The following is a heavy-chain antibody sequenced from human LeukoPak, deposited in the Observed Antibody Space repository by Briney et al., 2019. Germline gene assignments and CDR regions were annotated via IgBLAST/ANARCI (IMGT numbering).Heavy chain of an antibody. CDR1: GFTFSSYG. D-gene: IGHD4-23*01. V-gene: IGHV3-30*18. J-gene: IGHJ4*02. CDR3: AKGSATTVVTIDY. CDR2: IPSDGSDK. Sequence: PGGSLRLSCAASGFTFSSYGMHWVRQAPGKGLEWVAVIPSDGSDKYYADSVNGRFTISRDNSKNTMHLQMNSLRDEDTAVYYCAKGSATTVVTIDYWGQGTLVTVSS.